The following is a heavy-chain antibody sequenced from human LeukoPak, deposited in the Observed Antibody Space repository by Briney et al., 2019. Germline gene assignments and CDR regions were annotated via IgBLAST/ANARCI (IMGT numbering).Heavy chain of an antibody. V-gene: IGHV4-34*01. J-gene: IGHJ4*02. Sequence: SETLSLTCTVSGGSISSYYWSWIRQPPGKGLEWIGEINDSGSTNYNPSLKSRATISADTSKNRFSLNLSSVTAADTAVYYCARHMLGGKRSFDSWGQGTLVTVSS. CDR2: INDSGST. CDR3: ARHMLGGKRSFDS. D-gene: IGHD4-23*01. CDR1: GGSISSYY.